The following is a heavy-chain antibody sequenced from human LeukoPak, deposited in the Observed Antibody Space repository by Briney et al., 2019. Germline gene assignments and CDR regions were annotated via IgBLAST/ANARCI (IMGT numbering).Heavy chain of an antibody. V-gene: IGHV3-23*01. D-gene: IGHD2-21*01. CDR2: ISGSGTNT. CDR3: AKDTAVILTAPFDS. J-gene: IGHJ4*02. Sequence: GGSLRLSCAASEFTFSSYAMNWVRQAPGKGLEWVSAISGSGTNTYYAGSVRGRFTISRDNSNNRLYLQMNSVRAEGTAMYFCAKDTAVILTAPFDSWGQGTLVTVSS. CDR1: EFTFSSYA.